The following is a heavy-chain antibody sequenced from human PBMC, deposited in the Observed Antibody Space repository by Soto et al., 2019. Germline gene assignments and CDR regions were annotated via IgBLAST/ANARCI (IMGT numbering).Heavy chain of an antibody. CDR2: ISSSGSTI. J-gene: IGHJ4*02. Sequence: WVRQAPGKGLEWVSYISSSGSTIYYADSVKGRFTISRDNAKNSLYLQMNSLRAEDTAVYYCARASLRRNSWGYWGQGTLVTVS. D-gene: IGHD4-4*01. CDR3: ARASLRRNSWGY. V-gene: IGHV3-48*03.